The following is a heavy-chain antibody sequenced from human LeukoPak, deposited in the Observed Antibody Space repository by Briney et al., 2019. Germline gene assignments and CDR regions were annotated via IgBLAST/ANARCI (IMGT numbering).Heavy chain of an antibody. J-gene: IGHJ5*02. V-gene: IGHV4-4*07. Sequence: PSETLSLTCNVSGGSISNYYWSWIRQPAGKGLEWIGRIYTSGSTNYNPSLKSRVTMSVDTSKNQFSLKLSSVTAADTAVYYCARDLSYYDSSGYYYVDWFDPWGQGTLVTVSS. D-gene: IGHD3-22*01. CDR3: ARDLSYYDSSGYYYVDWFDP. CDR2: IYTSGST. CDR1: GGSISNYY.